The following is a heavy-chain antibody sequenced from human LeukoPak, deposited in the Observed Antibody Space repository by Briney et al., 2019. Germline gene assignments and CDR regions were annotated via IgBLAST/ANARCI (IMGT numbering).Heavy chain of an antibody. CDR1: GFTFSSYA. CDR3: ARGEMAIVPSFDY. J-gene: IGHJ4*02. CDR2: ISYDGSNK. D-gene: IGHD5-24*01. V-gene: IGHV3-30-3*01. Sequence: GRSLRLSCAASGFTFSSYAMHWVRQAPGKGLEWVAVISYDGSNKYYADSVKGRFTISRDNSKNTLYLQMNSLRAEDTAVYYCARGEMAIVPSFDYWGQGTLVTVSS.